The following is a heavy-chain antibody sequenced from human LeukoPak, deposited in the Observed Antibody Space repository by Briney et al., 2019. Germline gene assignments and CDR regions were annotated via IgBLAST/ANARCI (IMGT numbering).Heavy chain of an antibody. J-gene: IGHJ6*03. CDR2: IYYSGST. CDR3: ARGRWEYYDFWSGYPASFCYMDV. Sequence: PSETLSLTCTVSGGSISSYYWSWIRQPPGKGLEWIGYIYYSGSTNYNPSLKSRVTISVDTSKNQFSLKLSSVTAADTAVYYCARGRWEYYDFWSGYPASFCYMDVWGKGTTVTVSS. D-gene: IGHD3-3*01. CDR1: GGSISSYY. V-gene: IGHV4-59*01.